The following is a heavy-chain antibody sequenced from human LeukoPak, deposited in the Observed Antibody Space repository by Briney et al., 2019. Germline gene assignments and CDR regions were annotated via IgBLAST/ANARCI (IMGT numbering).Heavy chain of an antibody. CDR1: GGSFRGYY. CDR3: ARPISGVTTKVVDAFDI. V-gene: IGHV4-34*01. Sequence: PSETLSLTCAVYGGSFRGYYWSWIRQPPGKGLEWIGEINHSGSTNYNPYLKSRVTISVDTSKNQFSLKLSSVTAADTAVYYCARPISGVTTKVVDAFDIWGQGTMVTVSS. J-gene: IGHJ3*02. CDR2: INHSGST. D-gene: IGHD4-17*01.